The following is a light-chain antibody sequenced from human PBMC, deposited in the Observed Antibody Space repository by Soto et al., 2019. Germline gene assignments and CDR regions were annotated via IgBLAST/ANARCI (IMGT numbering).Light chain of an antibody. CDR1: SSDVGGYNY. CDR3: NSYTSSSTYV. Sequence: QSALTQPASVSGSPGQSITISCTGTSSDVGGYNYVSWYQQHPGKAPKLMIYEVSNRPSGVSNGFSGSKSGNTASLTISGLQAEDEADYYCNSYTSSSTYVFGTGTKLTVL. J-gene: IGLJ1*01. V-gene: IGLV2-14*01. CDR2: EVS.